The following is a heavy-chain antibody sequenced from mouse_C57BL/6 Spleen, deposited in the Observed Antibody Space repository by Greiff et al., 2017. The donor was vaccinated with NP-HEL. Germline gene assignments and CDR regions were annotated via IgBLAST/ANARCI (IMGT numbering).Heavy chain of an antibody. CDR2: ISYDGSN. J-gene: IGHJ2*01. CDR3: ARRDY. V-gene: IGHV3-6*01. Sequence: ESGPGLVKPSQSLSLTCSVTGYSITSGYYWNWIRQFPGNKLEWIGYISYDGSNNYNPSLKNRISITRDTSKNQFFLKLNSVTTEDTATYYCARRDYWGQGTTLTVSS. CDR1: GYSITSGYY.